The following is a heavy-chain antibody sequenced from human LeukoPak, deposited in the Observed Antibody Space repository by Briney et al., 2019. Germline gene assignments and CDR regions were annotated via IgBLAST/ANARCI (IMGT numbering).Heavy chain of an antibody. CDR2: INPNSGGT. Sequence: ASVKVSCKASGYTFTGYYMHWVRQAPGQGLEWMGWINPNSGGTNYAQKFQGRVTMTRDTSISTAYMELSSLRSEDTAAYYCARGPLEYCSGGTCYSGRNWFDPWGQGTLVTVSS. CDR3: ARGPLEYCSGGTCYSGRNWFDP. V-gene: IGHV1-2*02. CDR1: GYTFTGYY. D-gene: IGHD2-15*01. J-gene: IGHJ5*02.